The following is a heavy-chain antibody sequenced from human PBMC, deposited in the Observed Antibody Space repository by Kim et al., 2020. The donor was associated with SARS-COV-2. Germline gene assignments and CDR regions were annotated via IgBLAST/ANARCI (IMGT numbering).Heavy chain of an antibody. CDR3: ARGFDY. Sequence: ISYRDSTNYIPPLNSRVTISVDPAKNLLSLKLRSVTAADTAVYYCARGFDYWGQGTLVTVSS. J-gene: IGHJ4*02. V-gene: IGHV4-59*08. CDR2: ISYRDST.